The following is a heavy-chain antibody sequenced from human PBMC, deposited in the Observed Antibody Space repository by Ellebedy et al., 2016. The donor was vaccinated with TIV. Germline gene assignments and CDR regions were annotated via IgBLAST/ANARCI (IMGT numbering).Heavy chain of an antibody. V-gene: IGHV3-23*01. CDR2: ISGSGTKT. CDR3: ARVPLTSDYFDY. J-gene: IGHJ4*02. D-gene: IGHD4/OR15-4a*01. CDR1: GFPFRSYA. Sequence: GGSLRLSCAASGFPFRSYAMNWVRQAPGKGLDWVSVISGSGTKTYYADSVRGRFTLSRHNSKNTLNLQMDSLTAEDTAVYYCARVPLTSDYFDYWGQGTLVTVSS.